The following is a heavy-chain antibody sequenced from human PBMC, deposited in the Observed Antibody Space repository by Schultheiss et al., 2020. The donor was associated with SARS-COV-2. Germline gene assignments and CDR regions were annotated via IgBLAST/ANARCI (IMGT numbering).Heavy chain of an antibody. J-gene: IGHJ4*02. Sequence: GESLKISCAASGFTFSSYSMNWVRQAPGKGLEWVSSISSSSSYIYYADSVKGRFTISRDNAKNSLYLQMNSLRAEDTAVYYCARSLSMIVGRQGASDYWGQGTLVTVSS. V-gene: IGHV3-21*01. CDR2: ISSSSSYI. CDR3: ARSLSMIVGRQGASDY. D-gene: IGHD3-22*01. CDR1: GFTFSSYS.